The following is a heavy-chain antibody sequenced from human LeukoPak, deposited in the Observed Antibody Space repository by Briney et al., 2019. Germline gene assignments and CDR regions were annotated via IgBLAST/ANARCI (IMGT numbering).Heavy chain of an antibody. CDR3: ARPSPLDGSGRYYIDY. J-gene: IGHJ4*02. CDR1: GFTVSNNF. Sequence: PGGSLRLSCAVSGFTVSNNFMNWVRQAPGKGLEWVSVTHSDGTTYFADSVQGRLTISRDNSKNTLYLQMNSLRDEDTAVYYCARPSPLDGSGRYYIDYWGQGTLVTVSS. CDR2: THSDGTT. D-gene: IGHD3-10*01. V-gene: IGHV3-66*01.